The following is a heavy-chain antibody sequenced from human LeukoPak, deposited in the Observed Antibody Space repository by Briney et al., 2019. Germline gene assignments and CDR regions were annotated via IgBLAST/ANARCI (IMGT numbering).Heavy chain of an antibody. D-gene: IGHD6-13*01. Sequence: SVKVSCKPSGGAFDNYAISWVRQAHGRGLEWMGRIVPTLGLSTYAQNFQGRVTITADKSTSTAYMELSSLRSEDTAVYYCARGAAAAGRNWFDPWGQGTLVTVSS. J-gene: IGHJ5*02. V-gene: IGHV1-69*04. CDR3: ARGAAAAGRNWFDP. CDR2: IVPTLGLS. CDR1: GGAFDNYA.